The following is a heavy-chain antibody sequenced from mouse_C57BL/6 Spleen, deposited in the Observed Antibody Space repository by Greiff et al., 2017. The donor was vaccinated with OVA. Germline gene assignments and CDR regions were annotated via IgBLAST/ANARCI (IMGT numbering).Heavy chain of an antibody. D-gene: IGHD3-2*02. J-gene: IGHJ2*01. CDR1: GYTFTSYW. CDR3: ARSDSSGYVGGFDY. V-gene: IGHV1-55*01. CDR2: IYPGSGST. Sequence: QVQLQQSGAELVKPGASVKMSCKASGYTFTSYWITWVKQRPGQGLEWIGDIYPGSGSTNYNEKFKSKATLTVDTSSSTAYMQLSSLTSEDSAVYYCARSDSSGYVGGFDYWGQGTTLTVSS.